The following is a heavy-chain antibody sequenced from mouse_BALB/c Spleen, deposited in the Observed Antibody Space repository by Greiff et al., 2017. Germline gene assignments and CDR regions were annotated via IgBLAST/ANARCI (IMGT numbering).Heavy chain of an antibody. Sequence: EVQRVESGGGLVKPGGSLKLSCAASGFTFSDYYMYWVRQTPEKRLEWVATISDGGSYTYYPDSVKGRFTISRDNAKNNLYLQMSSLKSEDTAMYYCARGRDYDYGETWFAYWGQGTLVTVSA. D-gene: IGHD2-4*01. J-gene: IGHJ3*01. CDR1: GFTFSDYY. V-gene: IGHV5-4*02. CDR2: ISDGGSYT. CDR3: ARGRDYDYGETWFAY.